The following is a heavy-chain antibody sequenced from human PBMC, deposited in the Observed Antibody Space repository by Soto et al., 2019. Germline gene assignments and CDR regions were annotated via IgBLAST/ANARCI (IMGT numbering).Heavy chain of an antibody. CDR1: GFTFSSHA. V-gene: IGHV3-23*01. J-gene: IGHJ6*02. CDR2: ISGSGGST. D-gene: IGHD2-2*01. CDR3: AKDTSRVLSRWDYYYGMDV. Sequence: GGSLRLSCAASGFTFSSHAMSWVRQAPGKGLEWVSAISGSGGSTYYADSVKGRFTISRDNSKNTLYLQMNSLRAEDTAVYYCAKDTSRVLSRWDYYYGMDVWGQGTTVTVSS.